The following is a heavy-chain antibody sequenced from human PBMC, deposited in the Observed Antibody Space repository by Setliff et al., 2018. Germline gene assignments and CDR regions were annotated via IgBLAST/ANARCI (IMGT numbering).Heavy chain of an antibody. CDR3: ARRYEVVIITKTGAFDI. Sequence: PSETLSLTCTVSGGSISTNHYYWEWIRQAPGKGLEWIGRISYSGDTYYSPSLRSRVTISVATSKNRFSLKLRSVTAADTAVYYCARRYEVVIITKTGAFDIWGPGTMVTVSS. CDR1: GGSISTNHYY. J-gene: IGHJ3*02. V-gene: IGHV4-39*01. CDR2: ISYSGDT. D-gene: IGHD3-22*01.